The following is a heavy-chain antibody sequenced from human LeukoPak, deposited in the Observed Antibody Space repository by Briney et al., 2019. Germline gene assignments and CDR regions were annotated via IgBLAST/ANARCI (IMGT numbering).Heavy chain of an antibody. CDR3: ARSSGQSPPSDY. V-gene: IGHV3-33*01. Sequence: PGGSLRLSCAASGFTFSSYGMHWVRQAPGKGLEWVAVIWYDGSNKYYADSVKGRFTISRDNSKNTLYLQMNSLRAEDTAVYYCARSSGQSPPSDYWGQGTLSPSPQ. CDR1: GFTFSSYG. CDR2: IWYDGSNK. J-gene: IGHJ4*02. D-gene: IGHD3-22*01.